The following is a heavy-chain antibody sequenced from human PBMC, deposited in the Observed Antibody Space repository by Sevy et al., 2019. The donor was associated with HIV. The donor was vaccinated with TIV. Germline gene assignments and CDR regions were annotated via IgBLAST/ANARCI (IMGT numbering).Heavy chain of an antibody. Sequence: GGSLRLSCAASGFTFSTYGMHWVRQAPGKGLEWVAFIRYDGSNKYYPDSVKGRFTISRDNSKNTLYLQMNSLRPEDTAVYYCAKDPDRSSSWYDYCGQGTLVTVSS. D-gene: IGHD6-13*01. V-gene: IGHV3-30*02. CDR1: GFTFSTYG. CDR3: AKDPDRSSSWYDY. J-gene: IGHJ4*02. CDR2: IRYDGSNK.